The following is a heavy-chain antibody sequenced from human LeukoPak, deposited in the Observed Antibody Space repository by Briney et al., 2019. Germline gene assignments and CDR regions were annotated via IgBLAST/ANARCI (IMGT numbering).Heavy chain of an antibody. CDR3: ARGAPGPWELELMDV. CDR2: IYTSGST. J-gene: IGHJ6*04. D-gene: IGHD1-7*01. V-gene: IGHV4-61*02. CDR1: GGSISSGSYY. Sequence: PSQTLSLTCTVSGGSISSGSYYWSWIRQPAGKGLEWIGRIYTSGSTNYNPSLKSRVTISVDTSKNQFSLKLSSVTAADTAVYYCARGAPGPWELELMDVWGKGTTVTVSS.